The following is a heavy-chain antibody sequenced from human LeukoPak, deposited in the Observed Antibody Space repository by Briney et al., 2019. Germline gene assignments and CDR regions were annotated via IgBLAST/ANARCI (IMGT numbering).Heavy chain of an antibody. D-gene: IGHD5-18*01. CDR2: ISYDGSNK. J-gene: IGHJ6*02. CDR1: GFTFSSYG. CDR3: AKERRQSGYSYGYPDYYYGMDV. Sequence: GGSLRLSCAASGFTFSSYGMHWVRQAPGKGLEWVAVISYDGSNKYYADSVKGRFTISRDNSKNTLYLQMNSLRAEDTAVYYCAKERRQSGYSYGYPDYYYGMDVWGQGTTVTVSS. V-gene: IGHV3-30*18.